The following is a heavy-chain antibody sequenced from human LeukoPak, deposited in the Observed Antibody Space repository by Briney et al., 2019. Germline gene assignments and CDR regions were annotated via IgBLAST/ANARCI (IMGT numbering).Heavy chain of an antibody. D-gene: IGHD3-16*01. V-gene: IGHV3-33*01. CDR2: IWYDGSNK. J-gene: IGHJ4*02. Sequence: GSLRLSCAASGFSFSNYGMHWVRQAPGKGLEWVAVIWYDGSNKYYADSVKGRFTISRDNSKNTLYVQMSGLRAEDTAVYYCARSNNGGWGYCDYWGQGSPVTVSS. CDR1: GFSFSNYG. CDR3: ARSNNGGWGYCDY.